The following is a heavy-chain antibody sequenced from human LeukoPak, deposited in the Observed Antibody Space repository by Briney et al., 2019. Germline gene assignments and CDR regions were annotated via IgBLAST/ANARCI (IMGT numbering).Heavy chain of an antibody. D-gene: IGHD1-14*01. CDR3: ARHAGSYAFDI. V-gene: IGHV3-11*04. Sequence: GGSLRLSCAASGFTFSDYYMSWIRQAPGMGLEWVSYITTSDTTIYYADSVKGRFTISRDNAKNSLYLQMNSLRAGDTAVYYCARHAGSYAFDIWGQGTMVTVSS. CDR2: ITTSDTTI. CDR1: GFTFSDYY. J-gene: IGHJ3*02.